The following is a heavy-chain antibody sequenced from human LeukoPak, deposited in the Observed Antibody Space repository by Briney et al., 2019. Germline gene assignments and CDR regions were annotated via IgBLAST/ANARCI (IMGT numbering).Heavy chain of an antibody. CDR3: ALEGCSGGSCYIDDY. V-gene: IGHV1-69*13. J-gene: IGHJ4*02. D-gene: IGHD2-15*01. CDR2: IIPIFGTA. CDR1: GGTFSSYA. Sequence: ASVKVSCKASGGTFSSYAISWVRQAPGQGLEWMGGIIPIFGTANYAQKFQGRVTITADESTSTAYMELSSLRSEDTAVYYCALEGCSGGSCYIDDYWDQGTLVTVSS.